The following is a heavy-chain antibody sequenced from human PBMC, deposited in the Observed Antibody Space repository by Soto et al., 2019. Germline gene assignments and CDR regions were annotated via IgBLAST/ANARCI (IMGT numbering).Heavy chain of an antibody. CDR1: GFTFSDYY. V-gene: IGHV3-11*06. CDR2: ISSSSSYT. J-gene: IGHJ6*02. CDR3: AREDYGFWSRGFYGMDV. D-gene: IGHD3-3*01. Sequence: PGXSLRLSCAASGFTFSDYYMSWIHQAPGKGLEWVSYISSSSSYTNYADSVKGRFTISRDNAKNSLYLQMNSLRAEDKAVYYCAREDYGFWSRGFYGMDVWGQGTTVTVSS.